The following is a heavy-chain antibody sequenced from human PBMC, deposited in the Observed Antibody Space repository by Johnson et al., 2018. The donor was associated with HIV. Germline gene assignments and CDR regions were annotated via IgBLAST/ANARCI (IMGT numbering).Heavy chain of an antibody. CDR1: GFTFSSYW. V-gene: IGHV3-7*03. D-gene: IGHD1-26*01. Sequence: VQLVGSGGGLIQPGGSLRLSCAASGFTFSSYWMSWVRQAPGKGLEWVANIKQDGSEKYYVDSVKGRFTISRDNAKNSLYLQMNSLRAEDTAVYYCARDSQWELRPDAFDIWGQGTMVTVSS. CDR3: ARDSQWELRPDAFDI. CDR2: IKQDGSEK. J-gene: IGHJ3*02.